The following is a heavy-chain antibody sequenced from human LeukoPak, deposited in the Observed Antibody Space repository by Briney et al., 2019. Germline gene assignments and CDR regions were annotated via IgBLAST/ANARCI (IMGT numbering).Heavy chain of an antibody. Sequence: SGRSLRLSYAASGFTFSDYYMSWIRQPPGKGLEWVSYISSSGSTIYYADSVKGRFTISRDNAKNSLYLQMNSLRAEDTAVYYCARDKPASIDAFDIWGQGTMVTVSS. CDR1: GFTFSDYY. V-gene: IGHV3-11*01. CDR2: ISSSGSTI. J-gene: IGHJ3*02. D-gene: IGHD2-2*01. CDR3: ARDKPASIDAFDI.